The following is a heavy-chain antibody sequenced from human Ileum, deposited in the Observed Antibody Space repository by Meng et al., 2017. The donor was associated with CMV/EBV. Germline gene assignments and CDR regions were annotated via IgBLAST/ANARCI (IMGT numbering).Heavy chain of an antibody. Sequence: GESLKISCSASGFTFSSSGMHWVRQAPGKGLEWVSFIWYDENTKFYADSVKGRFTISRDNSKNTFYLQMNSLRAEDTAVYYCARDVIVRKIRGVITGGGMDVWGQGTTVTVSS. CDR3: ARDVIVRKIRGVITGGGMDV. V-gene: IGHV3-30*02. CDR1: GFTFSSSG. J-gene: IGHJ6*02. D-gene: IGHD3-10*01. CDR2: IWYDENTK.